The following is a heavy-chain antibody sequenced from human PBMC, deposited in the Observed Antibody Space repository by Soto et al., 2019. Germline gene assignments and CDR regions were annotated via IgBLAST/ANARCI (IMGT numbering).Heavy chain of an antibody. CDR3: ARALITMVRGVTSDYFDY. J-gene: IGHJ4*02. CDR2: IIPIFGTA. Sequence: SVKVSCKASGGTFSSYAMSWVRQAPGQGLEWMGGIIPIFGTANYAQKFQGRVTITADESTSTAYMELSSLRSEDTAVYYCARALITMVRGVTSDYFDYWGQGTLVTVSS. D-gene: IGHD3-10*01. V-gene: IGHV1-69*13. CDR1: GGTFSSYA.